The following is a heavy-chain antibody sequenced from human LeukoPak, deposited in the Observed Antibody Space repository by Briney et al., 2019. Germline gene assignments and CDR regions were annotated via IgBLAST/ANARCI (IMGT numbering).Heavy chain of an antibody. J-gene: IGHJ4*02. Sequence: ASVKVSCKASGYTFTGYYIHWVRQAPGQGLEWMGWIHPNSGGTNYAQKFRGRVTMTRDTSISTAYMELSRLRSDDTAVYYCARVQGYCSSTSCYPDTNFDYWGQGTLVTVSS. CDR3: ARVQGYCSSTSCYPDTNFDY. D-gene: IGHD2-2*01. CDR1: GYTFTGYY. CDR2: IHPNSGGT. V-gene: IGHV1-2*02.